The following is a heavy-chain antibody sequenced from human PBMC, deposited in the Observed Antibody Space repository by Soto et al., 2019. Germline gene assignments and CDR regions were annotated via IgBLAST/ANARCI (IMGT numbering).Heavy chain of an antibody. V-gene: IGHV3-30*18. Sequence: QPAGSLRLSCAASGFTFSSYGMHWVRQAPGKGLEWVAVISYDGSNKYYADSVKGRFTISRDNSKNTLYLQMNSLRAEDTAVYYCAKTMGQPLRFYYGMDVWGQGTTVTVSS. J-gene: IGHJ6*02. CDR2: ISYDGSNK. CDR3: AKTMGQPLRFYYGMDV. D-gene: IGHD2-2*01. CDR1: GFTFSSYG.